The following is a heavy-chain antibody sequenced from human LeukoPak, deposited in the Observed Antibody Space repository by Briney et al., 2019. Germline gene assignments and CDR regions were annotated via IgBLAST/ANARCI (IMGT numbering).Heavy chain of an antibody. J-gene: IGHJ4*02. Sequence: ASVKVSCKASGYTSYYMHWVRQAPGQGLEWMGIINPSGGSTTYAQKFQGRVTMTRDMSTSTVYMELSRLRSEDTAVYYCARDRDDDILTGYPDYSFDYWGQGTLVTVSS. V-gene: IGHV1-46*01. CDR1: GYTSYY. CDR2: INPSGGST. D-gene: IGHD3-9*01. CDR3: ARDRDDDILTGYPDYSFDY.